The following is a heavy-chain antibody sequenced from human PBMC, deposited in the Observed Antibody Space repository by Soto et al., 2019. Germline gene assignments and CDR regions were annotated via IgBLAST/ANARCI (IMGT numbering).Heavy chain of an antibody. V-gene: IGHV1-18*01. CDR2: INTDNGMT. Sequence: QVQLVQSGGEVKKPGASVTVSCKASGYTFINYHITWVRQAPGQGLEWMSWINTDNGMTDYSQRFQGRVTMTRDTSTSTAYMELRNLGSHDTAVYFCAKSPRGEMATDWGQGTLVTVSS. J-gene: IGHJ4*02. CDR3: AKSPRGEMATD. CDR1: GYTFINYH. D-gene: IGHD5-12*01.